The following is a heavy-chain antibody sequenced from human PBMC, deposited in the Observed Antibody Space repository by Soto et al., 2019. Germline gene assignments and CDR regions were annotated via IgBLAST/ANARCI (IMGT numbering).Heavy chain of an antibody. CDR3: ARATGADNEDY. D-gene: IGHD3-10*01. Sequence: GGSLRLSCAASGFTFSSYWMSWVRQAPGRGLEWVGNIKEDGSEKYYVDSVNGRFTVSRDNAKNSLYLQMNSLRAEDTAVYYCARATGADNEDYWGQGTLVTVSS. CDR2: IKEDGSEK. V-gene: IGHV3-7*04. CDR1: GFTFSSYW. J-gene: IGHJ4*02.